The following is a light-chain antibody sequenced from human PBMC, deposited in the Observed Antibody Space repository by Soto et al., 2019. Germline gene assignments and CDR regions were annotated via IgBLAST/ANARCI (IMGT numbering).Light chain of an antibody. CDR2: DVS. J-gene: IGLJ1*01. CDR1: SSDVGGYNY. Sequence: QSALTQHASVSGSPGQSITISCTGTSSDVGGYNYVSWYQQHPGKAPKLMIYDVSNRPSGVSNRFSGSKSGITASLSISGLQAEYEADYYCSSYTSSSTLEVFGTGTKVTAL. V-gene: IGLV2-14*01. CDR3: SSYTSSSTLEV.